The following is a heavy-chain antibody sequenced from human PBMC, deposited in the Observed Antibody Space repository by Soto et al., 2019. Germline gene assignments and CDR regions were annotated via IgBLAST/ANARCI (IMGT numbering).Heavy chain of an antibody. Sequence: EVQLLESGGGLVQPGGSLRLSCAASGFTLRDYAMTWVRQAPGKGLEWVSSLSGRGGNTYYADSVKGRFTISRANSKNTLFLQMSSLRAEDTATYYCAKPGGVYWYFDLWGRGTLVTVSS. CDR3: AKPGGVYWYFDL. V-gene: IGHV3-23*01. CDR1: GFTLRDYA. D-gene: IGHD3-3*01. CDR2: LSGRGGNT. J-gene: IGHJ2*01.